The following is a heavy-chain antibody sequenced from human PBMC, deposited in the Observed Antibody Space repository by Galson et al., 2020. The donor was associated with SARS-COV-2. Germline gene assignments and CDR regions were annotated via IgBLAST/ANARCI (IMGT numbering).Heavy chain of an antibody. CDR2: ISGSGGST. J-gene: IGHJ3*02. CDR3: AKTLPLGYCSGGSCYGSDAFDI. D-gene: IGHD2-15*01. CDR1: GFTFSSYA. V-gene: IGHV3-23*01. Sequence: GGSLRLSCAASGFTFSSYAMSWVRQAPGKGLEWVSAISGSGGSTYYADSVKGRFTISRDNSKNMLYLQMNSLRAEDTAVYYCAKTLPLGYCSGGSCYGSDAFDIWGQGTMVTVSS.